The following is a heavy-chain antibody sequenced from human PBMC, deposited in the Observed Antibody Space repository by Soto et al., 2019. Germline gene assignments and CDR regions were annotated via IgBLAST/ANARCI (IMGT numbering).Heavy chain of an antibody. D-gene: IGHD3-10*01. Sequence: SETLSLTCSVSGGSINSYWWSWIRQPAGKGLEWIGRVYSSGTTDYNPSLNSRATLSVETSKNQFSLKLSSVAAADTAVYYCARDIGSYAYGEGYWGQGIQVTVSS. CDR1: GGSINSYW. CDR2: VYSSGTT. CDR3: ARDIGSYAYGEGY. V-gene: IGHV4-4*07. J-gene: IGHJ4*02.